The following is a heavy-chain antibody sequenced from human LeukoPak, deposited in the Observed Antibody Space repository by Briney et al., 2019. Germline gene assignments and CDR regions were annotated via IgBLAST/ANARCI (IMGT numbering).Heavy chain of an antibody. D-gene: IGHD3-22*01. CDR1: GGSISSYY. V-gene: IGHV4-59*01. J-gene: IGHJ3*02. CDR3: AREGDSSYGAFDI. CDR2: IYYSGST. Sequence: PSETLSLTCTVSGGSISSYYWSWIRQPPGKGLEWIGYIYYSGSTNYNPSLKSRVTISVDTSKNQFSLKLSSVTAADTAVYYCAREGDSSYGAFDIWGQGTMVTVSS.